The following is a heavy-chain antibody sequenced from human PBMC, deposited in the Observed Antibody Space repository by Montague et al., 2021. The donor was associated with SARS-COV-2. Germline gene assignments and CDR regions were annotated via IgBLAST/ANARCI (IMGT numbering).Heavy chain of an antibody. J-gene: IGHJ4*02. D-gene: IGHD3-9*01. Sequence: SETLSLTCAVYGGSFSGYYWSWIRQPPGKGLEWIGEINHSESTNYNPSLKSRVTILVDTSKNQFSLNLSSVTAADTAVYYCARARAAYILTGYYFDYWGQGTLVTVSS. CDR1: GGSFSGYY. V-gene: IGHV4-34*01. CDR3: ARARAAYILTGYYFDY. CDR2: INHSEST.